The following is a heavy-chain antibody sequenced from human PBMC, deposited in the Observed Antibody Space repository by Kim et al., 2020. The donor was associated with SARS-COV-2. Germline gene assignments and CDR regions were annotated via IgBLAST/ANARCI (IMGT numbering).Heavy chain of an antibody. D-gene: IGHD2-2*01. Sequence: GGSLRLSCAASGFTFSSYDMHWVRQATGKGLEWVSAIGTAGDTYYPGSVKGRFTISRENAKNSLYLQMNSLRAGDTAVYYCARGDGTSRPRGHYYYYGMDVWGQGTTVTVSS. CDR2: IGTAGDT. V-gene: IGHV3-13*01. J-gene: IGHJ6*02. CDR1: GFTFSSYD. CDR3: ARGDGTSRPRGHYYYYGMDV.